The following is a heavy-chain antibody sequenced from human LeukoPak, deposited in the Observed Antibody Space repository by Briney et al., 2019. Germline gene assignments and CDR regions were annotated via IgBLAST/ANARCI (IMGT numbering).Heavy chain of an antibody. CDR1: GFTFTTSV. CDR3: AKRSPAYYFDY. CDR2: ISESDGST. V-gene: IGHV3-23*01. D-gene: IGHD1-26*01. J-gene: IGHJ4*02. Sequence: GASLRLSCAASGFTFTTSVMTWVRQAPGKGLEWVSAISESDGSTFYADSVKGRFTGSRDNSQNTLYLEMNSLTAEDTAVYFCAKRSPAYYFDYWGQGILVTVSS.